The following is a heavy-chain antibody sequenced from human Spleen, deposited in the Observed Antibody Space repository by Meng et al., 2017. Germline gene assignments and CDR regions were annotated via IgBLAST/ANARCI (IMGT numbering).Heavy chain of an antibody. V-gene: IGHV4-38-2*02. CDR1: GYSIGSDYY. CDR3: AGLFYYFDY. CDR2: IYNSGNT. D-gene: IGHD3-9*01. J-gene: IGHJ4*02. Sequence: SETLSLTCTVSGYSIGSDYYWGWIRQPPGKGLEWIGSIYNSGNTYYNPSLKSRVSISVDTSKNQFSLKLSSVTAADTAVYYCAGLFYYFDYWGQGTLVTVSS.